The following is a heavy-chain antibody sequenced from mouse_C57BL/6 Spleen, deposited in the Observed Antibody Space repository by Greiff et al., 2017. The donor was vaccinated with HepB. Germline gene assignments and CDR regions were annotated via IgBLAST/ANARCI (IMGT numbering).Heavy chain of an antibody. CDR1: GYTFTDYN. Sequence: SGPELVKPGASVKIPCKASGYTFTDYNMDWVKQSHGKSLEWIGDINPNNGGTIYNQKFKGKATLTVDKSSSTAYMELRSLTSEDTAVYYCARSAITTVVATRMDYWGQGTSVTVSS. CDR3: ARSAITTVVATRMDY. J-gene: IGHJ4*01. D-gene: IGHD1-1*01. CDR2: INPNNGGT. V-gene: IGHV1-18*01.